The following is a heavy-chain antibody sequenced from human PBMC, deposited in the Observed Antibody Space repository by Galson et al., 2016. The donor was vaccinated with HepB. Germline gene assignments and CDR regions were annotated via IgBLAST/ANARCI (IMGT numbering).Heavy chain of an antibody. D-gene: IGHD3-22*01. CDR2: ISRIRTNI. CDR3: AREAFYYDT. V-gene: IGHV3-21*01. CDR1: GFTFSSYS. J-gene: IGHJ2*01. Sequence: SLRLSCAASGFTFSSYSMHWVRQFPGKGLEWVSSISRIRTNIYYADSVKGRFTISRDNARNSLYLQMNSLRVEDTAVYYCAREAFYYDTWGRGTLVTVSS.